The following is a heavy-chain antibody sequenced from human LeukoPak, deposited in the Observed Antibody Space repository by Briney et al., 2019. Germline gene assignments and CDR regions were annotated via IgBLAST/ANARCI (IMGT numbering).Heavy chain of an antibody. V-gene: IGHV3-21*01. J-gene: IGHJ6*03. Sequence: PGGSLRLSCAASGFTFSSYWMNWVRQAPGKGLEWVSSISSNTHYIYYADSVKGRFTISRDNAKNSLYLQINSLRAEDTAVYYCARVVGDGAYYYYMDVWGKGTTVTISS. CDR1: GFTFSSYW. CDR2: ISSNTHYI. D-gene: IGHD3-10*01. CDR3: ARVVGDGAYYYYMDV.